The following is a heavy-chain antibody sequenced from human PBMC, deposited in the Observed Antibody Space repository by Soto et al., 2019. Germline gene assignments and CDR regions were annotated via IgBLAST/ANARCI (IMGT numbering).Heavy chain of an antibody. Sequence: GGSLRLSCVASGFTFSRHGLSWVRQAPGKGLEWVSTINPSGDSTFYADSVKGRFTTSRDNSKNTVYLQMNSLSVGDTAVYLCAKVDVSTAGSFDYWGQGALVTVSS. J-gene: IGHJ4*02. CDR2: INPSGDST. D-gene: IGHD6-13*01. CDR3: AKVDVSTAGSFDY. V-gene: IGHV3-23*01. CDR1: GFTFSRHG.